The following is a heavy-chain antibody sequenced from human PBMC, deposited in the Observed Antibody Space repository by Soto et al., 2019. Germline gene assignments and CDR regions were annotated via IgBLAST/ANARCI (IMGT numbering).Heavy chain of an antibody. CDR2: ISSSGSTI. D-gene: IGHD1-7*01. CDR1: GFTFSDYY. V-gene: IGHV3-11*01. J-gene: IGHJ3*02. Sequence: GSLRLSCAASGFTFSDYYMSWIRQAAVKGLEWVSYISSSGSTIYYADSVKGRFTISRDNAKNSLYLQMNSLRAEDTAVYYCARSITGTIFYAFDIWGQGTMVTVSS. CDR3: ARSITGTIFYAFDI.